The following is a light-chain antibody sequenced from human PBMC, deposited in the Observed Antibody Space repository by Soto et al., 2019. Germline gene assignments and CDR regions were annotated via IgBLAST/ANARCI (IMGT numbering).Light chain of an antibody. J-gene: IGLJ1*01. CDR1: SSNIGSES. Sequence: QSVLTQPPSTSGTPGQRVTISCSGSSSNIGSESVNWYQQLPGTAPKLLIYHGDQRPSGVPDRFSGSKSGTSASLAISGLQSEDEADYYCAAWDDSLNGRIFGTGTKLTVL. V-gene: IGLV1-44*01. CDR3: AAWDDSLNGRI. CDR2: HGD.